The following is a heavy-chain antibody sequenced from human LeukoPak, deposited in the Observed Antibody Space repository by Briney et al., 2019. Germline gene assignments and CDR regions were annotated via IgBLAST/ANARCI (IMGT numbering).Heavy chain of an antibody. CDR2: IYHSGSS. D-gene: IGHD2-15*01. CDR1: GGSISSSNW. V-gene: IGHV4-4*02. J-gene: IGHJ3*02. CDR3: ARKADCSGGSCPTGAFDI. Sequence: SETLSLTCVVSGGSISSSNWWSWVRQPPGKGLEWIGEIYHSGSSNYNPSLKSRVTISVDKSKNQFYLKLSSVTAADTAVYYCARKADCSGGSCPTGAFDIWGQGTMVTVSS.